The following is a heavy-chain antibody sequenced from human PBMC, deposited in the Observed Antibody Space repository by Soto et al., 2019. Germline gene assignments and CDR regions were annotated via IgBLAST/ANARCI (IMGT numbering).Heavy chain of an antibody. CDR2: IYYSGST. D-gene: IGHD4-4*01. V-gene: IGHV4-61*01. CDR1: GGSVSSGSYY. CDR3: ARVVRLQKIVDY. Sequence: SETLSLTCTVSGGSVSSGSYYWSWIRQPPGKGLEWIGYIYYSGSTNYNPSLKSRVTISVDTSKNQFSLKLSSVTAADTAFYYFARVVRLQKIVDYWAQGTPITVSS. J-gene: IGHJ4*02.